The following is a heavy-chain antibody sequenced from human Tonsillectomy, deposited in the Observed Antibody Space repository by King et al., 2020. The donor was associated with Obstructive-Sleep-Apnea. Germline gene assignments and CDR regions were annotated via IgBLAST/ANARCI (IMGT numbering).Heavy chain of an antibody. CDR2: IYYSGST. CDR3: ARAPYGSGIIDWFDP. Sequence: HVQLQESGPGLVKPSETLSLTCTVSGGSISTYYWTWIRQPPGKRLEWIGYIYYSGSTNYNPSLKSRVTISVDTSKNQFSLNLSSVTAADTAVYYCARAPYGSGIIDWFDPWGQGTLVTVSS. CDR1: GGSISTYY. J-gene: IGHJ5*02. D-gene: IGHD3-10*01. V-gene: IGHV4-59*01.